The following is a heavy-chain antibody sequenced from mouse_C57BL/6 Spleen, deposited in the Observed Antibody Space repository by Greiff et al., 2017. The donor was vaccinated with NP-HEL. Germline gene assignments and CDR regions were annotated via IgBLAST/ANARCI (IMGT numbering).Heavy chain of an antibody. J-gene: IGHJ4*01. Sequence: QVQLQQPGAELVKPGASVKLSCKASGYTFTSYWMHWVKQRPGQGLEWIGMIHPNSGSTNYNEKFKSKATLTVDKSSSTAYMQLSSLTSEDSAVYYCASPGSYYAMDYWGQGTSVTVSS. CDR2: IHPNSGST. V-gene: IGHV1-64*01. CDR3: ASPGSYYAMDY. CDR1: GYTFTSYW.